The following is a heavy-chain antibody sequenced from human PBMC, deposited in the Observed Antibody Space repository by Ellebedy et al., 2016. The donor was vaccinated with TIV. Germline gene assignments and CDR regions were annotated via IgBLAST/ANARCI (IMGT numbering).Heavy chain of an antibody. V-gene: IGHV3-7*03. D-gene: IGHD3-9*01. CDR3: ARARGEYYDILTGYLHFDY. CDR2: IKQDGSEK. J-gene: IGHJ4*02. Sequence: GGSLRLXCAASGFTFSSYWMSWVRQAPGKGLEWVANIKQDGSEKYYVDSVKGRFTISRDNAKNSLYLQMNSLRAEDTAVYYCARARGEYYDILTGYLHFDYWGQGTLVTVSS. CDR1: GFTFSSYW.